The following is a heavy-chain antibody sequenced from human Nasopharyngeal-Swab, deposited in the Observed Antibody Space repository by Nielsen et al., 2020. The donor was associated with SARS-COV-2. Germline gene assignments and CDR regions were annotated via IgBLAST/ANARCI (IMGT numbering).Heavy chain of an antibody. CDR2: IGDKDHNYAT. J-gene: IGHJ4*02. CDR3: TTDFYFDY. Sequence: GESLKISCAASGFPFSDYSMNWVRQAPGKGLEWVGRIGDKDHNYATTYGASVQGRFTISRDDSKNTAFLQMDSLKTEDTALYYCTTDFYFDYWGQGTLVTVSS. V-gene: IGHV3-73*01. CDR1: GFPFSDYS.